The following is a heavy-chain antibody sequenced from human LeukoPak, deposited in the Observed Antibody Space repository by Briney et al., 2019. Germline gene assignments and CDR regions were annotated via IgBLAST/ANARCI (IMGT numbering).Heavy chain of an antibody. CDR2: IIPIFGTA. Sequence: SVKVSCKASGDTFSSYAISWVRQAPGQGLEWMGGIIPIFGTANYAQKFQGRVTITADESTSTAYMELSSLRSEDTAVYYCARGAHATAMVIKPFDYWGQGTLVTVSS. V-gene: IGHV1-69*01. CDR3: ARGAHATAMVIKPFDY. CDR1: GDTFSSYA. D-gene: IGHD5-18*01. J-gene: IGHJ4*02.